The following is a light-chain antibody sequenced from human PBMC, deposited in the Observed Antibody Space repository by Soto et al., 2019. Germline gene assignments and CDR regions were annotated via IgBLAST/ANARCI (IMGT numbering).Light chain of an antibody. CDR1: QAVNTR. CDR2: GAS. CDR3: LQLNTSPST. J-gene: IGKJ1*01. Sequence: VLTQYPATLTTVTGERGTRAWRASQAVNTRLAWYQQKPGQAPRLLIYGASSRATGIPDRFSGSGAGTEFTLIIRSPQHEDVATYYCLQLNTSPSTFGQGTKVDI. V-gene: IGKV3D-15*01.